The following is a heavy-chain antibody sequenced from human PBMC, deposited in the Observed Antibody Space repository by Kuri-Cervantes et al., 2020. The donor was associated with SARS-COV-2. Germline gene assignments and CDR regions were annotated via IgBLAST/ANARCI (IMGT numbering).Heavy chain of an antibody. V-gene: IGHV3-9*01. CDR3: ARYSVVVTAIDY. CDR2: ISWNSGSI. D-gene: IGHD2-21*02. CDR1: GFTFDDYA. J-gene: IGHJ4*02. Sequence: GGSLRLSCAASGFTFDDYAMHWVRQAPGKGLEWVSGISWNSGSIGYADSVKGRFTISRDNAKNTLYLQMNSLRAEDTAVYYCARYSVVVTAIDYWGQGTLVTVSS.